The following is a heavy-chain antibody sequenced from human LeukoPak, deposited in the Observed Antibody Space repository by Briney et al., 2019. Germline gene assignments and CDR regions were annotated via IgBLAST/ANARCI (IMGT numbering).Heavy chain of an antibody. CDR3: ASLDKGNDVVFDY. CDR2: INPNSGGT. Sequence: ASVKVSCKASGYTFTGYYMHWVRQAPGQGLEWMGWINPNSGGTNYAQKFQGRVTMTRDTSISTAYMELSRLRSDDTAVYCCASLDKGNDVVFDYWGQGTLVTVSS. CDR1: GYTFTGYY. J-gene: IGHJ4*02. V-gene: IGHV1-2*02. D-gene: IGHD1-1*01.